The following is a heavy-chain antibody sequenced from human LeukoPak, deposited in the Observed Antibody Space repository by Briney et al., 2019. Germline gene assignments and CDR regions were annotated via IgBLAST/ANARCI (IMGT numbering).Heavy chain of an antibody. Sequence: SETLSLTCIVSGGSISSHHWSWIRQPPGKGLEWIGYSGYSGVTNYNPYNPSLRSRVTISIDTSKNQFSLTLTSVTAADTAVYFCAVFFAGLGGRRTWGQGTQVTVSS. CDR3: AVFFAGLGGRRT. V-gene: IGHV4-59*08. CDR1: GGSISSHH. J-gene: IGHJ5*02. D-gene: IGHD3/OR15-3a*01. CDR2: SGYSGVT.